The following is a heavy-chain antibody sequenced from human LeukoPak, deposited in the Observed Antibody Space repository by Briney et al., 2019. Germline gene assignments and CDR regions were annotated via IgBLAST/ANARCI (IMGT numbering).Heavy chain of an antibody. V-gene: IGHV3-23*01. CDR3: ANQDHYYGSGSSFDY. CDR2: ISGSGGST. CDR1: GFTFSSYA. Sequence: GGSLRLSCASSGFTFSSYAMSWVRQAPGKGLEWVSSISGSGGSTYYADSVKGRFTISRDNSKNTLYLQMNSLRAEDTAVYYCANQDHYYGSGSSFDYWGQGTLVTVSS. J-gene: IGHJ4*02. D-gene: IGHD3-10*01.